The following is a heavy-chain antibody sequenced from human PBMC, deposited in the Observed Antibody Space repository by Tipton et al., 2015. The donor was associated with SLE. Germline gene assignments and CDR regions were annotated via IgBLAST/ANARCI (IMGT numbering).Heavy chain of an antibody. CDR3: AKDAGYSSNYYFDY. D-gene: IGHD6-13*01. V-gene: IGHV3-30*18. CDR2: ISYDGSHK. CDR1: GFTFSTYG. J-gene: IGHJ4*02. Sequence: SLRLSCAASGFTFSTYGMHWVRQAPDKGLEWEAVISYDGSHKYYADSVKGRFTISRDNSKNTLYLQMNSLRAEDTAVYYCAKDAGYSSNYYFDYWGQGTLVTVSS.